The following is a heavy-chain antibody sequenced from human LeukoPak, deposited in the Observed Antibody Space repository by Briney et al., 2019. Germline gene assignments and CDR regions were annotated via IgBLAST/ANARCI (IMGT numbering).Heavy chain of an antibody. CDR2: IYYSGST. J-gene: IGHJ4*02. D-gene: IGHD3-3*01. V-gene: IGHV4-59*01. CDR1: GGSISSYY. Sequence: PSETLSLTCTVSGGSISSYYWSWIRQPPGKGLEWIGYIYYSGSTNYNPSLKSRVTISVDTSKNQFSLKASSVTAADTAVYYCARGGSRPSYYDIWSGLDYWGQGTLVTVSS. CDR3: ARGGSRPSYYDIWSGLDY.